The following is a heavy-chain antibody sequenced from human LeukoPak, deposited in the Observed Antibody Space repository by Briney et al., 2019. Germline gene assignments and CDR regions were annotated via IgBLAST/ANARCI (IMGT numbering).Heavy chain of an antibody. CDR1: GFTFSSYS. CDR3: TKAPLISCTGAFCYPFDY. J-gene: IGHJ4*01. Sequence: PGGSLRLSCAASGFTFSSYSMNWVRQAPGKGLEWVSATVGSRPDTYHADSVKGRFTVSRDNSRNTLYLQMNSLRIEDTAVYYCTKAPLISCTGAFCYPFDYWGQGILVTVSS. V-gene: IGHV3-23*01. CDR2: TVGSRPDT. D-gene: IGHD2-8*02.